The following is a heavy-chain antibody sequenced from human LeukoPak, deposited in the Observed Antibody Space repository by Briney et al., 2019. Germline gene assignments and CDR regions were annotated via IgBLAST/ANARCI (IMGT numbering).Heavy chain of an antibody. D-gene: IGHD1-26*01. CDR1: GYTFTSYA. Sequence: ASVKVSCKASGYTFTSYAMHWVRQASGQRLEWMGWINAGNGNTKYSQKFQGRVTITRDTSASTAYMELSSLRSEDTAVYYCARESGLLYYFDYWGQGTLVTVSS. V-gene: IGHV1-3*01. CDR2: INAGNGNT. CDR3: ARESGLLYYFDY. J-gene: IGHJ4*02.